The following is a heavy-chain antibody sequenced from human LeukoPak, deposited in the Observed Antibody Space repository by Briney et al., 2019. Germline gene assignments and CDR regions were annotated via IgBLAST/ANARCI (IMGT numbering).Heavy chain of an antibody. CDR3: ARGYYAMGV. CDR1: GDSVSSNSGT. CDR2: TFYRSKWYN. Sequence: SQTLSLTCAISGDSVSSNSGTWNWIRQSPSRGLEWLGRTFYRSKWYNDYAVSVKSRMTTNADTSKNQFSLQLTSVTPEDTAVYYCARGYYAMGVWGQGTTVTVSS. V-gene: IGHV6-1*01. J-gene: IGHJ6*02.